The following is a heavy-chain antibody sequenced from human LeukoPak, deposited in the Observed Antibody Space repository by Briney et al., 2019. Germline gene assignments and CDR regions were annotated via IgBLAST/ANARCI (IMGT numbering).Heavy chain of an antibody. V-gene: IGHV3-53*01. Sequence: PGGSLRLSCVASGFTVSRNYMSWVRQAPGKGLEWVSVIYSDGNTYYADSVKGRFTISRDNSKNTVYLQMNSLRAEDTAVYYCARADAYYYYGMDVWGQGTTVTVSS. CDR2: IYSDGNT. CDR3: ARADAYYYYGMDV. J-gene: IGHJ6*02. CDR1: GFTVSRNY.